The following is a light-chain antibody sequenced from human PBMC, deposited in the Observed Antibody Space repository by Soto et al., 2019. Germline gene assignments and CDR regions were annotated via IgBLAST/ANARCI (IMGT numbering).Light chain of an antibody. J-gene: IGKJ3*01. CDR1: QSVSSR. CDR3: QHYSK. V-gene: IGKV3-11*01. CDR2: DAF. Sequence: EIVLTQSPATLSLSPGERATLSCRASQSVSSRLAWYQQKPGQAPRLLMYDAFIRATGVPARFSGSGSGTDFTLPISSLEPEDFAVYYCQHYSKFGPGTKVDIK.